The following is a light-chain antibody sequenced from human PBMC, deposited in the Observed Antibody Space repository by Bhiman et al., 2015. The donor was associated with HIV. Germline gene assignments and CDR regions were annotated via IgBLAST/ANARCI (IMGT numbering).Light chain of an antibody. J-gene: IGLJ2*01. Sequence: QSVLTQPPSVSGAPGQRVTISCTGDSSNIGAGYDVHWYQQVPGTAPKVLIYGSTHRPPGVPDRFSGSKSGTSASLAISGLQAEDEADYYCAAWVDSLNGHVVFGGGTNLTVL. CDR3: AAWVDSLNGHVV. CDR2: GST. CDR1: SSNIGAGYD. V-gene: IGLV1-50*01.